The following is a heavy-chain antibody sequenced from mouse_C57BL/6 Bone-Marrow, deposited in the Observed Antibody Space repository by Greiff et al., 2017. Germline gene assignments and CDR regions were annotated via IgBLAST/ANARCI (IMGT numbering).Heavy chain of an antibody. D-gene: IGHD4-1*01. CDR1: GYTFTSYW. CDR2: IHPNSGST. CDR3: ARVRGNWADY. J-gene: IGHJ2*01. V-gene: IGHV1-64*01. Sequence: QVQLQQSGAELVKPGASVKLSCKASGYTFTSYWMHWVKQRPGQGLEWIGMIHPNSGSTNYNEKFKSKATLTVDTSSSTAYMQLSSLTSEDSAVYYCARVRGNWADYWGQGTTLTVSS.